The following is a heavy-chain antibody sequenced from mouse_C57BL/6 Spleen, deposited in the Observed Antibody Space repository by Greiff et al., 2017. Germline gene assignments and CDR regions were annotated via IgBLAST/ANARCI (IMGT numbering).Heavy chain of an antibody. CDR2: INPNNGGT. V-gene: IGHV1-22*01. J-gene: IGHJ3*01. CDR3: ARGYYYGSSPLFAY. Sequence: VQLQQSGPELVKPGASVKMSCKASGYTFTDYNMHWVKQSHGKSLEWIGYINPNNGGTSYNQKFKGKATLTVNTSSSTAYMELRSLTSEDSAVYYCARGYYYGSSPLFAYWGQGTLVTVSA. D-gene: IGHD1-1*01. CDR1: GYTFTDYN.